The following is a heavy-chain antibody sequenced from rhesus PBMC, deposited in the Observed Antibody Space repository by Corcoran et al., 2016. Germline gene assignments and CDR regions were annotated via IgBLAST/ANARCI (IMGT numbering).Heavy chain of an antibody. J-gene: IGHJ6*01. Sequence: QVQLQESGPGLVKPSETLSLTCAVPGGSISGYYWSWIRQPPGKGLEWSGRIYGSGGSTDYNPSLKSRVTISTDTSKNQFSLKLSSVTAADTAVYYCARHNYAKRYGLDSWGQGVVVTVSS. CDR1: GGSISGYY. D-gene: IGHD4-11*01. CDR2: IYGSGGST. V-gene: IGHV4-160*01. CDR3: ARHNYAKRYGLDS.